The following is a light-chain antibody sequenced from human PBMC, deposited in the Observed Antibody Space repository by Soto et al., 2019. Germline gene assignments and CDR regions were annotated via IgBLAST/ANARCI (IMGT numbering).Light chain of an antibody. CDR1: SSNIGSNT. Sequence: QSVLTQPPSASGTPGQRVTISCSGSSSNIGSNTVNWYQQLPGTAPKLLIHANNQRPSGVPDRFSGSKSGTSASLAISWLQSEEADYYCAAWDDSLNGYVFGTGNKVTVL. V-gene: IGLV1-44*01. CDR3: AAWDDSLNGYV. CDR2: ANN. J-gene: IGLJ1*01.